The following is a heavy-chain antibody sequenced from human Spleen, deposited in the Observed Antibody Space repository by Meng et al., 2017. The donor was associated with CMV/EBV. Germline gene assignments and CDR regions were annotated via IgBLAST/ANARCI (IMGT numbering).Heavy chain of an antibody. J-gene: IGHJ4*02. CDR3: TRLFEPPGY. CDR2: IRSKANSYAT. CDR1: GFTFSGSA. V-gene: IGHV3-73*01. Sequence: GGSLRLSCAASGFTFSGSAMHWVRQASGKGLEWVGRIRSKANSYATAYAASVKGRFTISRDDSKNTAYLQMNSLKTEDTAVYYCTRLFEPPGYWGQGTLVTVSS. D-gene: IGHD1-14*01.